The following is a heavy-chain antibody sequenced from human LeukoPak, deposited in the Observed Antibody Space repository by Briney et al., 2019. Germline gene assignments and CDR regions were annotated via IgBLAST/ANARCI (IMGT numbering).Heavy chain of an antibody. D-gene: IGHD3-22*01. CDR3: ARVGFYDSSGYLHYYFDY. CDR2: TYYRSKWYN. J-gene: IGHJ4*02. V-gene: IGHV6-1*01. Sequence: SQTLSLTCAISGDSVSINSAAWNWIRQSPSRGLEWLGRTYYRSKWYNDYAVSVESRITINPDTSKNQFSLQLNSVTPEDTAVYYCARVGFYDSSGYLHYYFDYWGQGTLVTVSS. CDR1: GDSVSINSAA.